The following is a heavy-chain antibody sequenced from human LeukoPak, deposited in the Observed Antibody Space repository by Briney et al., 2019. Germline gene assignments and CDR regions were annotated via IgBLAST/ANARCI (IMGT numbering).Heavy chain of an antibody. CDR2: IYTGGST. V-gene: IGHV4-4*07. Sequence: PSETLSLTCAVSGASISSYYWNWIRQPAGKGLEWIGRIYTGGSTNYNPSLKSRVTMSVDTSKNQFSLKLSSVPAADTAVYYCARAFGGNSGRYYYYYMDVWGKGTTVTVSS. CDR1: GASISSYY. J-gene: IGHJ6*03. D-gene: IGHD4-23*01. CDR3: ARAFGGNSGRYYYYYMDV.